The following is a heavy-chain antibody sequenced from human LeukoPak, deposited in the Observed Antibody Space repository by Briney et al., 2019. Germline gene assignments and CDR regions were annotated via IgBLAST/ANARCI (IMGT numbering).Heavy chain of an antibody. Sequence: PGGSLRLSCVASGFTFSTYWMSWVRQAPGKGLEWVANIKQDGSEKFYVDSVEGRFTISRDNAKNSLYLRMNSLRADDSALYYCARDYPGFPDDPRQADRFDYWGQGTLVTVSS. V-gene: IGHV3-7*05. J-gene: IGHJ4*02. CDR3: ARDYPGFPDDPRQADRFDY. CDR2: IKQDGSEK. CDR1: GFTFSTYW. D-gene: IGHD1-14*01.